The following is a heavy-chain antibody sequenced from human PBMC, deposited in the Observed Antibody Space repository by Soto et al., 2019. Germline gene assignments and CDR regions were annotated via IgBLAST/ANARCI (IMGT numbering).Heavy chain of an antibody. J-gene: IGHJ3*02. D-gene: IGHD3-3*01. CDR1: GGSISSGGYY. Sequence: SETLSLTCTVSGGSISSGGYYWSWIRQHPGKGLEWIGYIYYSGSTYYNPSLKSRVTISVDTSKNQFSLKLSSVTAADTAVYYCAREGMDFWSGYPLDAFDIWGQGTMVTVSS. CDR2: IYYSGST. CDR3: AREGMDFWSGYPLDAFDI. V-gene: IGHV4-31*03.